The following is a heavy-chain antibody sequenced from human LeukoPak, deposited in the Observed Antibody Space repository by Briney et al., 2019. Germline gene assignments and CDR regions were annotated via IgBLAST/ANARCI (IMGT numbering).Heavy chain of an antibody. CDR1: GFTFDDYA. V-gene: IGHV3-9*03. Sequence: GGSLGLSCAASGFTFDDYAMHWVRQAPGTGLEWVSGISWNSGSIGYADSVKGRFTISRDNAKNSLYLQMNSLRAEDMALYYCAKDKHDYYYYYYMDVWGKGTTVTVSS. CDR3: AKDKHDYYYYYYMDV. D-gene: IGHD1-1*01. J-gene: IGHJ6*03. CDR2: ISWNSGSI.